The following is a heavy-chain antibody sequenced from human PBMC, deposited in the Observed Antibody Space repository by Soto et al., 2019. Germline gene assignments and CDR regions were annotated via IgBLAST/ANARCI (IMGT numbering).Heavy chain of an antibody. D-gene: IGHD5-18*01. CDR3: AREDSYGYGWDY. J-gene: IGHJ4*02. CDR1: GGSISSGGYY. CDR2: IYYSGST. Sequence: PSETLSLTCTVSGGSISSGGYYWSWIRQHPGKGLEWIGYIYYSGSTYYNPSLKSRVTISVDTSKNQFSLKLSSVTAADTAVYYCAREDSYGYGWDYWGQGTLVTVSS. V-gene: IGHV4-31*02.